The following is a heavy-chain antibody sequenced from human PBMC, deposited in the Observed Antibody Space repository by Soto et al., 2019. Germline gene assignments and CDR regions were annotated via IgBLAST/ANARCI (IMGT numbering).Heavy chain of an antibody. CDR1: VFTFSTYA. J-gene: IGHJ4*02. CDR3: AKESGRGLRPY. CDR2: MSESGGST. V-gene: IGHV3-23*01. Sequence: PGVSLRLSCVASVFTFSTYAMTWVRQAPGKVLQWVSGMSESGGSTYYVHSVKGRFTISRDNSKNTLYLQMTGLRAEDTAVYYCAKESGRGLRPYWGQGTLVTVSS. D-gene: IGHD1-26*01.